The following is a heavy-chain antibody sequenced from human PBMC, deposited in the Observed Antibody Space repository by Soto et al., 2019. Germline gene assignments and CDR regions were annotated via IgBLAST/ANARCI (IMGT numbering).Heavy chain of an antibody. CDR3: AKGGGTHWSDTSAYSAFDY. D-gene: IGHD3-22*01. J-gene: IGHJ4*02. Sequence: GESLKISCKGSGYSFTSYWIGWVRQMPGKGLEWMGIIYPGDSDTRYSPSFQGQVTISADKSISTAYLQWSSLKASDTAMYYCAKGGGTHWSDTSAYSAFDYWAQGTLVTVSS. CDR2: IYPGDSDT. V-gene: IGHV5-51*01. CDR1: GYSFTSYW.